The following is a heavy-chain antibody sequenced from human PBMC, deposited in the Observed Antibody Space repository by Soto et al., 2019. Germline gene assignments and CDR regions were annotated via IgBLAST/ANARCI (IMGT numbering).Heavy chain of an antibody. V-gene: IGHV4-34*01. D-gene: IGHD1-1*01. CDR3: AGHNRYYFDY. J-gene: IGHJ4*02. Sequence: QVQLQQWGAGLLKPSETLSLTCAVYGGSFSGYYWSWIRQPPGKGLEWIGEINHSGSTNYNPSLTSRVPISVATSKNQFSLKLSSVTAADTAVYYCAGHNRYYFDYWGQGTLVTVSS. CDR1: GGSFSGYY. CDR2: INHSGST.